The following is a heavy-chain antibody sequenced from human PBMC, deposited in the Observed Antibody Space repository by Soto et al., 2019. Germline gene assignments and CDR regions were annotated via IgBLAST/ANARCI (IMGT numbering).Heavy chain of an antibody. CDR1: GGSISSSYW. CDR2: SSHSGST. D-gene: IGHD6-19*01. Sequence: QVQLQESGPGLVKPSGTLSLACAVSGGSISSSYWWGWVRQPPGKGLEWIGESSHSGSTTYNPSLKSRITISLDKSENQVSLRLNSVTAADTAVYDCARSSGGYMLDYWGQGTLGTVAS. V-gene: IGHV4-4*02. J-gene: IGHJ4*02. CDR3: ARSSGGYMLDY.